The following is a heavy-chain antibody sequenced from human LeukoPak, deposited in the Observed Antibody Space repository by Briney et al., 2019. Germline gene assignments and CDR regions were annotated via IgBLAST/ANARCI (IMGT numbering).Heavy chain of an antibody. CDR1: GYSISSGYY. V-gene: IGHV4-38-2*02. CDR3: ARDCGSSYFDY. Sequence: SETLSLTCTVSGYSISSGYYWGWIRQPPGRGLEWIGSIYHSGSTYYNPSLKSRVTISVDTSKNQFSLKLSSVTAADTAVYCCARDCGSSYFDYWGQGTLVTVSS. D-gene: IGHD6-6*01. CDR2: IYHSGST. J-gene: IGHJ4*02.